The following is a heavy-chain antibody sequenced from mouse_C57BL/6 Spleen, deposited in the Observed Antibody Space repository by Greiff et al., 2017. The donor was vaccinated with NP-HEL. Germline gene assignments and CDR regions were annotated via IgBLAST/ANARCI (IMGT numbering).Heavy chain of an antibody. J-gene: IGHJ3*01. Sequence: QVQLQQPGAELVKPGASVKMSCKASGYTFTSYWITWVKQRPGQGLEWIGDIYPGSGSTNYNEKFKSKATLTVDTSSSTAYMQLSSLPSEDSAVYYCARGGYYYGSSPAWFAYWGQGTLVTVSA. CDR2: IYPGSGST. CDR1: GYTFTSYW. CDR3: ARGGYYYGSSPAWFAY. V-gene: IGHV1-55*01. D-gene: IGHD1-1*01.